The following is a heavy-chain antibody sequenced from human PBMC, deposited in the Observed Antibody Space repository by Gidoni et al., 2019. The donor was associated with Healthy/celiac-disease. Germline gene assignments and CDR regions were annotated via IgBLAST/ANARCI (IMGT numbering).Heavy chain of an antibody. V-gene: IGHV4-34*01. D-gene: IGHD6-13*01. J-gene: IGHJ6*02. CDR3: ARTVKGYSSRLYYYGMDV. CDR2: INHSGST. CDR1: GGSFSGYY. Sequence: QVQLQQWGAGLLKPSEPLSLTFAVYGGSFSGYYWSWLRQPPGKGLEWIGEINHSGSTNYNPSLKSRVTISVDTSKNQFSLKLSSVTAADTAVYYCARTVKGYSSRLYYYGMDVWGQGTTVTVSS.